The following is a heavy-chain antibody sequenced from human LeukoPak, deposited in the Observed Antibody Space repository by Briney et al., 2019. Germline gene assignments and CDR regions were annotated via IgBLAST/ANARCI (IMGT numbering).Heavy chain of an antibody. Sequence: SSSGSTIYYADSVKGRFTISRDNAKNSLYLQMNSLRAEDTAVYYCAKAYGKSYYYYYMDVWGKGTTVTISS. D-gene: IGHD3-10*01. J-gene: IGHJ6*03. CDR2: SSSGSTI. CDR3: AKAYGKSYYYYYMDV. V-gene: IGHV3-11*04.